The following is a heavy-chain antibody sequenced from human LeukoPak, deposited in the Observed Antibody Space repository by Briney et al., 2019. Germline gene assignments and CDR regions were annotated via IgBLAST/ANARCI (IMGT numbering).Heavy chain of an antibody. CDR3: ARDESVELLGFDY. J-gene: IGHJ4*02. CDR2: ISGSGGST. V-gene: IGHV3-23*01. CDR1: GFTFSSYA. D-gene: IGHD1-26*01. Sequence: GGSLRLSCAASGFTFSSYAMSWVRQAPGKGLEWVSAISGSGGSTYYADSVKGRFTISRDNSKNTLYLQMNSLRAEDTAVYYCARDESVELLGFDYWGQGTLVTVSS.